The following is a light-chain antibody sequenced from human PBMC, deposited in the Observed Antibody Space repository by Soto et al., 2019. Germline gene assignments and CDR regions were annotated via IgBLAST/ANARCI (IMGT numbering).Light chain of an antibody. J-gene: IGKJ2*01. Sequence: EIVLTQSPGTLSLSPGERATLSCRASQSVSSSYLAWYQQKPGQAPRLLVYGSCSMATGIPERFSGSVFGTGITPTISRLEPEDFAVYYWQHYGSSADTFGQGTKLEIK. CDR3: QHYGSSADT. V-gene: IGKV3-20*01. CDR1: QSVSSSY. CDR2: GSC.